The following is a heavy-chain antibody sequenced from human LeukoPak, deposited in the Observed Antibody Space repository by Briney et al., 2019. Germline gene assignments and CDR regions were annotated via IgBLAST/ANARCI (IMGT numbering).Heavy chain of an antibody. Sequence: SETLSLTCIVSGGSISSGPYYWGWIRQPPGKGLEWIGSIFPSGSTYSNPSLKSRVTISVDTSKNQFSLKLRSVTAADTAVYYCARDSSPVAPYAFDIWGQGTMVTVSS. CDR2: IFPSGST. CDR3: ARDSSPVAPYAFDI. V-gene: IGHV4-39*07. J-gene: IGHJ3*02. CDR1: GGSISSGPYY. D-gene: IGHD6-19*01.